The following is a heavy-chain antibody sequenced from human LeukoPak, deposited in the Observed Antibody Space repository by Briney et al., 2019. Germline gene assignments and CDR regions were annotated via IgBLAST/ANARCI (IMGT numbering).Heavy chain of an antibody. J-gene: IGHJ4*02. CDR2: INSDGSSI. CDR1: GFTFSSYW. V-gene: IGHV3-74*03. D-gene: IGHD5-12*01. CDR3: AREGRVSGYDFDC. Sequence: RGSLRLSCAASGFTFSSYWMHWVRHAPGKGLGWVSRINSDGSSITYADSVKGRFTISRDNAKNTLYLQMNSLRVKDTAVYYCAREGRVSGYDFDCWGQGTLVTVSS.